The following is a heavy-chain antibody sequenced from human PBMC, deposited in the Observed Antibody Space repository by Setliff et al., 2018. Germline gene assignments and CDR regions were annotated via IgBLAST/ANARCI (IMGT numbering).Heavy chain of an antibody. CDR2: IYQSGTT. CDR1: GESIRSNNW. D-gene: IGHD3-10*01. V-gene: IGHV4-4*02. CDR3: ARAPGRNIRGDY. Sequence: SATLSLTCTVSGESIRSNNWWNWVRQPPGKGLEWIGDIYQSGTTNYNPSLKSRVTISADTSKNQFSLKLKSVTAADTAVYYCARAPGRNIRGDYWGQGALVTVSS. J-gene: IGHJ4*02.